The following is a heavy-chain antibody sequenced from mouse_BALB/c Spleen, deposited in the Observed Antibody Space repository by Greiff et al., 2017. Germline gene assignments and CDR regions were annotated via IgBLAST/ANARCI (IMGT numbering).Heavy chain of an antibody. V-gene: IGHV1-77*01. J-gene: IGHJ1*01. CDR1: GYTFTDYY. CDR2: IYPGSGNT. Sequence: QVQLQQPGAELARPGASVKLSCKASGYTFTDYYINWVKQRTGQGLEWIGEIYPGSGNTYYNEKFKGKATLTADKSSSTAYMQLSSLTSEDSAVYFCARSSWYFDVWGAGTTVTVSS. CDR3: ARSSWYFDV.